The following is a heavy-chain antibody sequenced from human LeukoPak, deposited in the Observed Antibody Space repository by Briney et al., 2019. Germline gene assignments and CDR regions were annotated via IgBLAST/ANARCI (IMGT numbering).Heavy chain of an antibody. J-gene: IGHJ4*02. Sequence: ASVKVSCKASGYTFTSYYMHWVRQAPGQGLESMGIINPSGGSTSYPQQFQGRVTMTTDTSTSTVYMELSSLRSEDTAVYYCARVRRGIAANYFDYWGQGTLVTVSS. CDR2: INPSGGST. CDR1: GYTFTSYY. D-gene: IGHD6-13*01. CDR3: ARVRRGIAANYFDY. V-gene: IGHV1-46*01.